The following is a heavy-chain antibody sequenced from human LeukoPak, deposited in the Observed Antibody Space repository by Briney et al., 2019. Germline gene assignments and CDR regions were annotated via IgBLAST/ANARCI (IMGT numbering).Heavy chain of an antibody. CDR2: IYYTGTTYYSGST. Sequence: SETLSLTCAVSGGSISTNYWNWIRQPPGKGLEWIGYIYYTGTTYYSGSTNYNPSLKSRVTISVDTSKNQFSLKLSSVTAADTAVYYCARRLRYFDLDAFDIWGQGTMVTVSS. J-gene: IGHJ3*02. CDR3: ARRLRYFDLDAFDI. CDR1: GGSISTNY. D-gene: IGHD3-9*01. V-gene: IGHV4-59*08.